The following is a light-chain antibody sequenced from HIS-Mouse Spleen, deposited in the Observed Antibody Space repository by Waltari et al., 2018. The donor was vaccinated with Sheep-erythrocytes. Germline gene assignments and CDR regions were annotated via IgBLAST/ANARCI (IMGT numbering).Light chain of an antibody. CDR3: CSYAGSYTVV. CDR2: DVS. Sequence: QSALTQPRSVSGSPGQSVTIPCTGTSSDVGGYNYVSLYPQHPGKAPKLMIYDVSKRPSGVPDRFSGSKSGNTASLTISGLQAEDEADYYCCSYAGSYTVVFGGGTKLTVL. J-gene: IGLJ2*01. V-gene: IGLV2-11*01. CDR1: SSDVGGYNY.